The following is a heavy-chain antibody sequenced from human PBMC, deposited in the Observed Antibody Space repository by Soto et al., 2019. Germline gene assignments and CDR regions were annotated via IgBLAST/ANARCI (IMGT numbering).Heavy chain of an antibody. Sequence: QLQLQESGPGLVKPSETLSLTCTVSGGSISSSSYYWGWIRQPPGKGLEWIGSIYYSGSTYYTPSLKSRVTISVDTSKNQFSLKLSSVTAADTAVYYCARLTGIAVRGDYWGQGTLVTVSS. CDR3: ARLTGIAVRGDY. J-gene: IGHJ4*02. CDR1: GGSISSSSYY. CDR2: IYYSGST. V-gene: IGHV4-39*01. D-gene: IGHD6-19*01.